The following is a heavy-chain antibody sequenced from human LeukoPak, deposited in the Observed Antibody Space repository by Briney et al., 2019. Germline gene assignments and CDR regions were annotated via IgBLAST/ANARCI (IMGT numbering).Heavy chain of an antibody. CDR2: INPSGGST. CDR3: ARSTVDTAMVTGWFDP. D-gene: IGHD5-18*01. J-gene: IGHJ5*02. V-gene: IGHV1-46*01. CDR1: GYTFTSYY. Sequence: ASVKVSCKASGYTFTSYYMHWVRQAPGQGLEWMGIINPSGGSTSYAQKFQGRVTMTRDMSTSTVYVELSSLRSEDTAVYYCARSTVDTAMVTGWFDPWGQGTLVTVSS.